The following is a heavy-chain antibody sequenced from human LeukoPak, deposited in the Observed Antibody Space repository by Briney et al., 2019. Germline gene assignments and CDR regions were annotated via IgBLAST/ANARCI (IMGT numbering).Heavy chain of an antibody. CDR3: ARDRGGYHVDY. V-gene: IGHV4-30-4*08. J-gene: IGHJ4*02. CDR2: IYYSGST. Sequence: PSQTLSLTCTVSGGSISSGDSYWSWIRQPPGKGLEWIGYIYYSGSTYYNPPLKSRVTISLDMSKNQFSLKLSSVTAADTAVYFCARDRGGYHVDYWGQGTLVTVSS. CDR1: GGSISSGDSY. D-gene: IGHD5-24*01.